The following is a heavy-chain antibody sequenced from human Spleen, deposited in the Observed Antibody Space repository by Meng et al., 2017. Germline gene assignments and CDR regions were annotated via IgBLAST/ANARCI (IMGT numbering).Heavy chain of an antibody. CDR2: IYHSGGT. D-gene: IGHD4-17*01. Sequence: QLQLQESGSGLVKPSETLSLTCAVSGGSISGGDFSWSWVRQPPGKGLEWIGYIYHSGGTYYNPSLKSRVTMSVDRSTNQFSLKLTSVTAADTALYYCARSVSVTAEYFQHWGQGILVTSPQ. V-gene: IGHV4-30-2*01. J-gene: IGHJ1*01. CDR3: ARSVSVTAEYFQH. CDR1: GGSISGGDFS.